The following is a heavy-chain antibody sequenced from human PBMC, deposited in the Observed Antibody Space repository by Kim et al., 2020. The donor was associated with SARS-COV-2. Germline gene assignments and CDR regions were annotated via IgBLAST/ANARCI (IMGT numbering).Heavy chain of an antibody. Sequence: GGSLRLSCAASGFTFSGFCMNWVRQAPGKGLVWVAHISTDANSTNYADSAQGRFTISRDNARNTLNLQMNSLRPDDTAVYYCTRDGACGSNASWG. V-gene: IGHV3-74*01. CDR3: TRDGACGSNAS. D-gene: IGHD2-2*01. CDR1: GFTFSGFC. J-gene: IGHJ1*01. CDR2: ISTDANST.